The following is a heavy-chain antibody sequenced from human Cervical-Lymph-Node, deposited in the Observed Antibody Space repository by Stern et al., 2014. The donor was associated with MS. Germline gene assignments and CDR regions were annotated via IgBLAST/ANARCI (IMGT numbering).Heavy chain of an antibody. J-gene: IGHJ4*02. CDR3: ARQRYFDY. CDR2: IFPGGSDI. Sequence: EDQLVESGPEVKRPGESLKISCQASGYTFTSYWIGWVRQMPGKGLELIAIIFPGGSDIRYSPSFQGQVTISADKSSSTAYLQWNNLKASDTAIYYCARQRYFDYWGQGTLVTVSS. V-gene: IGHV5-51*01. CDR1: GYTFTSYW.